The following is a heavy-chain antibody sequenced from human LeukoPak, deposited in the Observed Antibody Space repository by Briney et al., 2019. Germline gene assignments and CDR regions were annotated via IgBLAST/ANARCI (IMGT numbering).Heavy chain of an antibody. V-gene: IGHV1-18*01. CDR2: ISAYNGNT. J-gene: IGHJ5*02. CDR1: GYTFTSYG. D-gene: IGHD6-13*01. Sequence: GASVKVSCKASGYTFTSYGVSWVRQAPGQGLEWMGWISAYNGNTNYAQILQGRVTMTTDTSTSTAYMELGSLRSDDTAVYYCARVPTRQQLVRGNWFDPWGQGTLVTVSS. CDR3: ARVPTRQQLVRGNWFDP.